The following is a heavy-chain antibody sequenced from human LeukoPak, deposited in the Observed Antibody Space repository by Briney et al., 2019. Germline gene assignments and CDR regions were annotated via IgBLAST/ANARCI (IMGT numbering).Heavy chain of an antibody. Sequence: PGGSLRLSCVASGFTFNDYSMNWVRQTPGKGLEWVSSISGGSNFIYYADSVKGRVTISRDNAKNSLYLQMNSLRAEDTAVYYCARGTPTTRDFDSWGQGALVTVSS. V-gene: IGHV3-21*06. J-gene: IGHJ4*02. D-gene: IGHD4-11*01. CDR2: ISGGSNFI. CDR1: GFTFNDYS. CDR3: ARGTPTTRDFDS.